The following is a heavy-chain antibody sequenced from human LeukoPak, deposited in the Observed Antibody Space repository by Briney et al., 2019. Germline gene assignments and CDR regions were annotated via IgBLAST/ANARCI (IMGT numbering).Heavy chain of an antibody. V-gene: IGHV3-30*03. J-gene: IGHJ4*02. D-gene: IGHD1-26*01. Sequence: GGSLRLSCAASGFTFSSYGMHWVRQAPGKGLEWVAVISYDGSNKYYADSVKGRFTISRDNSKNTLYLQMNSLRAEDTAVYYCARSLYVGSYSPFDYWGQGTLVTVSS. CDR1: GFTFSSYG. CDR2: ISYDGSNK. CDR3: ARSLYVGSYSPFDY.